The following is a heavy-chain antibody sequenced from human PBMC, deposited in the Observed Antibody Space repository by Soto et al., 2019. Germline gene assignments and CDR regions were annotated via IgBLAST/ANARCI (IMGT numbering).Heavy chain of an antibody. V-gene: IGHV1-18*01. D-gene: IGHD3-3*01. CDR1: GYTFRNYG. J-gene: IGHJ4*02. Sequence: QVQLVQSGAEAKRPGASVKVSCKASGYTFRNYGITWVRQAPGQGLEWMAWISPYNGNTNYAQDLQGRVTMTTDTSTSTAYMELRSLTSEDTAMYYCARDLVSGSDFWRAYNGGYFDYWGQGTLVTVSS. CDR3: ARDLVSGSDFWRAYNGGYFDY. CDR2: ISPYNGNT.